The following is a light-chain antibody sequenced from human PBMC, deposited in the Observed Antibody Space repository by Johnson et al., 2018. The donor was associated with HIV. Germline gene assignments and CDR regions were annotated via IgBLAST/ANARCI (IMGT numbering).Light chain of an antibody. V-gene: IGLV1-51*01. CDR2: DNN. CDR3: GRWDDSLSTYV. CDR1: SSNIGNNY. Sequence: QSVLTQPPSVSAAPGQKVTISCSGSSSNIGNNYVSWYQQLPGTAPKLLIYDNNKRPSGIPDRFSGSKSDTSATLGITGLQTGDEADYYCGRWDDSLSTYVFGTGTKVTVL. J-gene: IGLJ1*01.